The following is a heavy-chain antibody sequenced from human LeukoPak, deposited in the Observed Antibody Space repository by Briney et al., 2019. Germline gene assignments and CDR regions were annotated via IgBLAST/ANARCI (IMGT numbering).Heavy chain of an antibody. Sequence: PSETLSLTCAVYGGSFSGYYWSWIRQPPGKGLEWIGEINHSGSTNYNPPLKSRVTISVDTSKNQFSLKLSSVTAADTAVYYCARGRRIAAAGNSFFDYWGQGTLVTVSS. CDR3: ARGRRIAAAGNSFFDY. CDR2: INHSGST. J-gene: IGHJ4*02. CDR1: GGSFSGYY. D-gene: IGHD6-13*01. V-gene: IGHV4-34*01.